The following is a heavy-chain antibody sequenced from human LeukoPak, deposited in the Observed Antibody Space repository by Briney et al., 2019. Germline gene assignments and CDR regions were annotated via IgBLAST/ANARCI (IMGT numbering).Heavy chain of an antibody. J-gene: IGHJ4*02. D-gene: IGHD2-15*01. CDR3: ARTRYCSGGSCFYFDY. Sequence: SETLSLTCAVYGGPFSGYYWSWIRQPPGKGLEWIGEINHSGSTNYNPSLKSRVTISVDTSKNQFSLKLSSVTAADTAVYYCARTRYCSGGSCFYFDYWGQGTLVTVSS. CDR2: INHSGST. V-gene: IGHV4-34*01. CDR1: GGPFSGYY.